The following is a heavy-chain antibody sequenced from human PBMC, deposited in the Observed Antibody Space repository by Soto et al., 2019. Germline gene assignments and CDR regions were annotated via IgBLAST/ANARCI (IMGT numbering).Heavy chain of an antibody. CDR2: ISAYNGNT. J-gene: IGHJ3*02. CDR1: GYTFTSYV. CDR3: ARRYYDILTGTNHAFDI. V-gene: IGHV1-18*01. Sequence: ASGKVSCKGSGYTFTSYVISWVLQAPGQGLEWMGWISAYNGNTNYAQKLQGRVTMTTDTSTSTAYMELRSLRSDDTAVYYCARRYYDILTGTNHAFDIWGQGTMVTV. D-gene: IGHD3-9*01.